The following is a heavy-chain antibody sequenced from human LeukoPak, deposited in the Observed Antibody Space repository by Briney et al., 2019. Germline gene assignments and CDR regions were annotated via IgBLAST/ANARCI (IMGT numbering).Heavy chain of an antibody. J-gene: IGHJ4*02. V-gene: IGHV3-9*01. D-gene: IGHD4-23*01. CDR2: ISWNGGSI. Sequence: GGSMRLSCAASGFTFDDYAVHWVRQAPGKGLDWVSGISWNGGSIGYADSVKGRFTISRDNAKNSLYLQMNSLRAEGTALYYCAKGDYGDNSGFFDYWGQGTLVTVSS. CDR3: AKGDYGDNSGFFDY. CDR1: GFTFDDYA.